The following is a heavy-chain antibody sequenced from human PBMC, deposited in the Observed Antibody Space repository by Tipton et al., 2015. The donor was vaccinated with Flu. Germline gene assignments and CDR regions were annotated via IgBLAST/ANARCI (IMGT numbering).Heavy chain of an antibody. Sequence: MQLVQSGAEVRKPGESLKISCKGSGYSFTSYWIGWVRQMPGKGLEWMGIISPGDSDTRYSPSFQGQVTISADKSISTAYLQWSSLKASDTAMYYCARSTYCSSTNCYSPGGYWGQGTLVTVSS. CDR1: GYSFTSYW. J-gene: IGHJ4*02. CDR2: ISPGDSDT. V-gene: IGHV5-51*01. D-gene: IGHD2-2*02. CDR3: ARSTYCSSTNCYSPGGY.